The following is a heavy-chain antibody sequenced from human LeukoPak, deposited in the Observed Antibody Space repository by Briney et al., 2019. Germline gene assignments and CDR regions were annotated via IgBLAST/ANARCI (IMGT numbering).Heavy chain of an antibody. D-gene: IGHD3-22*01. Sequence: GGSLRLSCAASGFTFSSYWMHWVRQAPGKGLVWVSRINTDGSSTSYADSVKGRFTISRDNAKNTLYLQMNSLRAEDTAVYYCARGFRYYYDSSGYYYWGQGTLVTGSS. CDR2: INTDGSST. J-gene: IGHJ4*02. CDR1: GFTFSSYW. CDR3: ARGFRYYYDSSGYYY. V-gene: IGHV3-74*01.